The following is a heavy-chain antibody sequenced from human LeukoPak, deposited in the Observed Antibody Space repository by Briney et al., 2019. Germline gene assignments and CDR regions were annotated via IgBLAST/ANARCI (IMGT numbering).Heavy chain of an antibody. CDR2: INWNGGST. D-gene: IGHD6-13*01. Sequence: GGSLRLSCAASGFTFDDYGMSWVRQAPGKGLEWVSGINWNGGSTGYADSVKGRFTISRDSAKNSLYLQMNSLRVEDTALYYCAKGVSAAAAPGGFDYWGQGTLVTVSS. V-gene: IGHV3-20*04. CDR1: GFTFDDYG. CDR3: AKGVSAAAAPGGFDY. J-gene: IGHJ4*02.